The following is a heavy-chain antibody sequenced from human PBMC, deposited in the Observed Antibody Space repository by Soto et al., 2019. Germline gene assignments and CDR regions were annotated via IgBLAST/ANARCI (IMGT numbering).Heavy chain of an antibody. V-gene: IGHV3-33*01. CDR2: IWYDGSNK. D-gene: IGHD1-26*01. CDR1: GFTFSSYG. CDR3: ARDRGSPYYFDY. J-gene: IGHJ4*02. Sequence: PVGSLRLSCAASGFTFSSYGMHWVRQAPGKGLEWVAVIWYDGSNKYYADSVKGRFTISRDNSKNTLYLQMNSLRAEDTAVYYCARDRGSPYYFDYWGQGTLVTVSS.